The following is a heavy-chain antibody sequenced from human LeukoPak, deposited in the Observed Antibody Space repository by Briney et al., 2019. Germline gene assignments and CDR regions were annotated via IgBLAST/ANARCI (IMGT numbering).Heavy chain of an antibody. D-gene: IGHD6-13*01. V-gene: IGHV3-30*04. CDR2: ISYDGSNK. CDR3: AREYSSSDAGFDY. J-gene: IGHJ4*02. CDR1: GFTFSSYA. Sequence: PGRSLRLSCAASGFTFSSYAMHWVRQAPGKGLEWVAVISYDGSNKYYADSVKGRFTISRDNSKNTLYLQMNSLRAEDTAVYYCAREYSSSDAGFDYWGQGTLVTVSS.